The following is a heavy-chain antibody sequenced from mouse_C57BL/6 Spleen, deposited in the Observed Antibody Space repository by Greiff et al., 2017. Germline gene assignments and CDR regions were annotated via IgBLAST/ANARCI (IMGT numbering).Heavy chain of an antibody. CDR1: GYTFTDYN. CDR3: ARLEATYYSNFAWFAY. V-gene: IGHV1-22*01. Sequence: VQLKESGPELVKPGASVKMSCKASGYTFTDYNMHWVKQSHGKSLEWIGYINPNNGGTSYNQKFKGKATLTVNKSSSTAYMELRSLTSEESAVYYCARLEATYYSNFAWFAYWGQGTLVTVSA. D-gene: IGHD2-5*01. J-gene: IGHJ3*01. CDR2: INPNNGGT.